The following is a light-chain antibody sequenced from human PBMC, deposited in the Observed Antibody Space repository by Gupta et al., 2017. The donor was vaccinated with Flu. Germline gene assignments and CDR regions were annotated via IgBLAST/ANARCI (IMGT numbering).Light chain of an antibody. CDR1: QSITKK. V-gene: IGKV1-5*03. CDR3: QHSNT. J-gene: IGKJ2*01. Sequence: DIEMTQSPSTLSAFVGDRVTITCRASQSITKKMAGEQQKPGKAPKLRIPKTSNSQNGVKLRFSGSGSGTESTLTSSSMQPDDCETYDGQHSNTFGQGTKVEIK. CDR2: KTS.